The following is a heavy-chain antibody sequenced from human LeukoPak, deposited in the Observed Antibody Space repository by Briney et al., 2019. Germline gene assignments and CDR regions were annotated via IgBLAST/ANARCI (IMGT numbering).Heavy chain of an antibody. Sequence: GESLRLSCAASGFTFSSYEMNWVRKAPGKGLDWVSYISSSCSTIYYANPVNGRFTISRDNANNSPYLQMTSLRAADTAVSYCARDENVFLCFYWGQGTLVTVSS. D-gene: IGHD2/OR15-2a*01. CDR3: ARDENVFLCFY. CDR2: ISSSCSTI. J-gene: IGHJ4*02. CDR1: GFTFSSYE. V-gene: IGHV3-48*03.